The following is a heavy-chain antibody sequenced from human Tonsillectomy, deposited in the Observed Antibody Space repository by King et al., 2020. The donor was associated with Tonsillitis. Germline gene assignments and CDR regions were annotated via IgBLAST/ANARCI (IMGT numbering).Heavy chain of an antibody. CDR2: ISYDGSRK. V-gene: IGHV3-30*03. CDR3: AGMLLNYYDSSGYFDY. Sequence: VQLVESGEGVVQPGRSLRLSCAASGITFTKYGFHWVRQAPGKGLEWVAFISYDGSRKDYEDSVKGRFTISRDNSNNTVHLQMHSLRAEDTAVYYCAGMLLNYYDSSGYFDYWGQGTLVTVSS. CDR1: GITFTKYG. J-gene: IGHJ4*02. D-gene: IGHD3-22*01.